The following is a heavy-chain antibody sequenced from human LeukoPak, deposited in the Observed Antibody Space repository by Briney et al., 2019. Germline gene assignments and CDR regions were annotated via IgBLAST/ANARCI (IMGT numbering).Heavy chain of an antibody. D-gene: IGHD3-22*01. Sequence: GGSLRLSCVASGFIVSNNYMSWVRQAPGKGLEWVSVLYNAGSTYYADSVKGRFTISRDNSKNTLYLQMYSLRAEDTAVYYCASPKGLFDYFDYWGQGILVTVYS. CDR1: GFIVSNNY. V-gene: IGHV3-53*01. CDR2: LYNAGST. CDR3: ASPKGLFDYFDY. J-gene: IGHJ4*02.